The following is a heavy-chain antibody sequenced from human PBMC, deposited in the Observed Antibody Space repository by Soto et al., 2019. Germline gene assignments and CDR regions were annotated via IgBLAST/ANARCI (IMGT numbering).Heavy chain of an antibody. CDR1: GYSLTSYW. Sequence: GESLKISCKGSGYSLTSYWIGWVRQMPGKGLEWMGIIYPGDSDTRYSPSFQGQVTISADKSISTAYLQWSSLKASDTAMYYCARCILYSSGSFDYWGQGTLVTVSS. CDR3: ARCILYSSGSFDY. D-gene: IGHD6-19*01. CDR2: IYPGDSDT. V-gene: IGHV5-51*01. J-gene: IGHJ4*02.